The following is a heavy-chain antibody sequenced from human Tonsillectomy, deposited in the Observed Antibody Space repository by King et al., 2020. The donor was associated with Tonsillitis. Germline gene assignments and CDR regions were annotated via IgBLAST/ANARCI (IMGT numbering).Heavy chain of an antibody. Sequence: VQLQQWGAGLLKPSETLSLTCAVYGGSFSGYYWSWIRQPPGKGLEWIGEFNNSGSTNYNPSLKSRVTISLDTSKNQFSLKLSSVTAADTAVYYCARVGDGYPYYFDYWGQGTLVTVSS. V-gene: IGHV4-34*01. D-gene: IGHD5-24*01. CDR1: GGSFSGYY. CDR3: ARVGDGYPYYFDY. J-gene: IGHJ4*02. CDR2: FNNSGST.